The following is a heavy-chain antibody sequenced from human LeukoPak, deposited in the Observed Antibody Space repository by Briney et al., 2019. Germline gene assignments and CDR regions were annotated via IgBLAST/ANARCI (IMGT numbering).Heavy chain of an antibody. Sequence: GRSLRLSCAASGFTFDDYAMHWVRQAPGKGLEWVSGISWNSGSIGYADSVKGRFTISRDNAKNSLYLQMNSLRAEDTAVYYCAKDRVSVEMATIGIRYFDYWGQGTLVTVSS. CDR1: GFTFDDYA. J-gene: IGHJ4*02. CDR3: AKDRVSVEMATIGIRYFDY. CDR2: ISWNSGSI. D-gene: IGHD5-24*01. V-gene: IGHV3-9*01.